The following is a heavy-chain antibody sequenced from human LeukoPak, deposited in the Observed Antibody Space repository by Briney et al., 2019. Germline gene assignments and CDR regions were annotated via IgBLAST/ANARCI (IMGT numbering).Heavy chain of an antibody. D-gene: IGHD6-13*01. CDR2: ISSSSSTI. J-gene: IGHJ3*02. V-gene: IGHV3-48*03. CDR3: ASLSLVTAAGFDASDI. Sequence: QPGGSLTLSCAPSGFTFSTYEMNWVRQAPGKGLEWVSFISSSSSTIYYADSVKGRFTISRDNAKNSLYLQMNSLRADDTAVYYCASLSLVTAAGFDASDIWGQGTMVTVSS. CDR1: GFTFSTYE.